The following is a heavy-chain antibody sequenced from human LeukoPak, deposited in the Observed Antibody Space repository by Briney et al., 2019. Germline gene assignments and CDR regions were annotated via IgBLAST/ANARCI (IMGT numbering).Heavy chain of an antibody. CDR3: AKAVRGVIIRGLDY. Sequence: GGSLRLSCAASGFTFSSYAMNWVRQAPGKGLEWVSAISGSGGSTYYADSVKGRFTISRDNSKNTLYLQMNSLRAEDTAVYYCAKAVRGVIIRGLDYWGQGTLVTVSS. D-gene: IGHD3-10*01. V-gene: IGHV3-23*01. J-gene: IGHJ4*02. CDR2: ISGSGGST. CDR1: GFTFSSYA.